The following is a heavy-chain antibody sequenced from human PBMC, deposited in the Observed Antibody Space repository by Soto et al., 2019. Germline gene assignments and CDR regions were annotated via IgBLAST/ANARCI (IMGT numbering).Heavy chain of an antibody. CDR1: GGSISSYY. CDR2: IHYNGNT. D-gene: IGHD2-2*03. J-gene: IGHJ4*02. Sequence: SETLSLTCTVSGGSISSYYWSWIRQPPGKGLEWIGNIHYNGNTKYSPSLKSRVTMSVDTSRNHFSLKLISVTTADTAVYFCAREGNLGRWIQPLDSWGQGTLVTVSS. CDR3: AREGNLGRWIQPLDS. V-gene: IGHV4-59*01.